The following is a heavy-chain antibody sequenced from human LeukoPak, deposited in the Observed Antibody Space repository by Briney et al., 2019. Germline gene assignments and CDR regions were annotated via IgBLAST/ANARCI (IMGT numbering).Heavy chain of an antibody. CDR3: ARAGPPNYNWFDP. CDR2: IYYSGST. J-gene: IGHJ5*02. CDR1: GGSISSSSYY. D-gene: IGHD1-14*01. Sequence: PSETLSLTCTVSGGSISSSSYYWGWIRQPPGKGLEWIGSIYYSGSTYYNPSLKSRVTISVDTSKNQFSLKLSSVTAADTAVYYCARAGPPNYNWFDPWGQGTLVTVSS. V-gene: IGHV4-39*07.